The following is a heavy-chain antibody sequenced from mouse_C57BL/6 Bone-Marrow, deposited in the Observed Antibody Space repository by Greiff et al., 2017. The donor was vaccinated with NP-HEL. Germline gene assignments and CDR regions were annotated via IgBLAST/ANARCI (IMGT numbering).Heavy chain of an antibody. V-gene: IGHV7-1*01. J-gene: IGHJ1*03. Sequence: DVMLVESGGGLVQSGRSLRLSCATSGFTFSDFYMEWVRQAPGTGLEWIAASRNKANDYTTEYSASVKGRFIVSRDTSQSILYLQMNALRAEDTAIYYCSRDSTVVYFDVWGTGTTVTVSS. CDR2: SRNKANDYTT. CDR3: SRDSTVVYFDV. D-gene: IGHD1-1*01. CDR1: GFTFSDFY.